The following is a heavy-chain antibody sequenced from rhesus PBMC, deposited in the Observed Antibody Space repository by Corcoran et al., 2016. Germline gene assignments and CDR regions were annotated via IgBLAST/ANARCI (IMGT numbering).Heavy chain of an antibody. V-gene: IGHV3-115*02. CDR3: ARHMSSWSGYYFDY. CDR1: GFTFSGYE. CDR2: IGGDSSYT. Sequence: EVQLAESGGGLVQPGGSLRLSCAASGFTFSGYEMPWVRQAQGKGLESVSVIGGDSSYTHYADSVKGRFTISRDNAKNSLSLQMNSLRAEDTAVYYCARHMSSWSGYYFDYWGQGVLVTVSS. D-gene: IGHD6-13*01. J-gene: IGHJ4*01.